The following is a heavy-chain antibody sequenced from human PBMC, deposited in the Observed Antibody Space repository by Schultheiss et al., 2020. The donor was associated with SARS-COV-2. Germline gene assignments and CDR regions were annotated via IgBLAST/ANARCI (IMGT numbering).Heavy chain of an antibody. J-gene: IGHJ5*02. CDR2: IYSSGIT. D-gene: IGHD3-10*01. CDR3: ARDAVYYYGSGSWDWFDP. CDR1: GGSISSGGYY. Sequence: SETLSLTCTVSGGSISSGGYYWSWIRQHPGKGLEWIGYIYSSGITNHNPSLKSRATISVHPSKNQFSLKLSSVTAADTAVYYCARDAVYYYGSGSWDWFDPWGQGTLVTVSS. V-gene: IGHV4-61*08.